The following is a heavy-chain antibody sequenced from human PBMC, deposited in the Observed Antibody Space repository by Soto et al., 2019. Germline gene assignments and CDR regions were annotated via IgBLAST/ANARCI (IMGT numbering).Heavy chain of an antibody. J-gene: IGHJ5*02. CDR2: IYYSGST. CDR1: GGSIRHSSYY. Sequence: SETQCLRWTVSGGSIRHSSYYWGWIRQPPGKGVEWIGSIYYSGSTYYNPSLKSRVTISVDTSKNQFSLKLSSVTAADTAVYYCARHHGILLWFGKLLKLGWFAPWGQGTLVTVSS. V-gene: IGHV4-39*01. D-gene: IGHD3-10*01. CDR3: ARHHGILLWFGKLLKLGWFAP.